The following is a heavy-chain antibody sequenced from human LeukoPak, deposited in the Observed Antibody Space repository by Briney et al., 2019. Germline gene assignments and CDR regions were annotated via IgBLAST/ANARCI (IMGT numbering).Heavy chain of an antibody. V-gene: IGHV1-69*04. CDR3: ARGEDIVVVPAARGGDY. CDR1: GGTFSSYA. CDR2: IIPILGIA. J-gene: IGHJ4*02. Sequence: GSSVKVSCKASGGTFSSYAISWVRQAPGQGLEWMGRIIPILGIANYAQKFQGRVTMTRDMSTSTVYMELSSLRSEDTAVYYCARGEDIVVVPAARGGDYWGQGTLVTVSS. D-gene: IGHD2-2*01.